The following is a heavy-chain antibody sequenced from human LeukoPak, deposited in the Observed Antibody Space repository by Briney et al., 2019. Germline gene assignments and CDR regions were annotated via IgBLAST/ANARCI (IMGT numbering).Heavy chain of an antibody. Sequence: ASVKVSCKASGYTFTSYGISWVRQAPGQGLERTGWISAYNGNTNYAQKLQGRVTMTTDTSTSTAYMELRSLRSDDTAVYYCARGGQRFGELLPNDYWAREPWSPSPQ. V-gene: IGHV1-18*01. J-gene: IGHJ4*02. CDR1: GYTFTSYG. CDR2: ISAYNGNT. D-gene: IGHD3-10*01. CDR3: ARGGQRFGELLPNDY.